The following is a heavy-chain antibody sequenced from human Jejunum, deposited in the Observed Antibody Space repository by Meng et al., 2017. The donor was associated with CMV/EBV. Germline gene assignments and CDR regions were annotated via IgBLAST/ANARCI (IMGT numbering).Heavy chain of an antibody. Sequence: EVELLESGGGLVPPGGSLRLSCAASGFSFSSYAMSWVRQAPGKGLEWVSTITTGTTFYADSVKGRFTISRDNSKNTFYLQMNSLRAEDTALFFCAKGSDGGGGFFDHWGQGTLVTVSS. J-gene: IGHJ4*02. CDR3: AKGSDGGGGFFDH. CDR2: ITTGTT. D-gene: IGHD3-10*01. V-gene: IGHV3-23*01. CDR1: GFSFSSYA.